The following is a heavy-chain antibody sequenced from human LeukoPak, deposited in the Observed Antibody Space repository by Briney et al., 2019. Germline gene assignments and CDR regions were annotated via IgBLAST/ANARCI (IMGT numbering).Heavy chain of an antibody. CDR3: ARDGFGN. D-gene: IGHD3-10*01. CDR2: INHSGST. V-gene: IGHV4-34*01. Sequence: SEALSLTCAVYGGSFSGYYWSWIRQPPGKGLEWIGEINHSGSTNYNPSLKSRVTISVDTSKNQFSLKLSSVTAADTAVYYCARDGFGNWGQGTLVTVSS. CDR1: GGSFSGYY. J-gene: IGHJ4*02.